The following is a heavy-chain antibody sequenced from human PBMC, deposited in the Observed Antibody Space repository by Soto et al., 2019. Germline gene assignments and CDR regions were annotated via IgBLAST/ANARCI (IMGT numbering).Heavy chain of an antibody. Sequence: QVQLQESGPGLVKPSETLSLTCSVSGDSMNKYYWSWIRQPPGKGLEWIGYIYYSGTTDYNPSLKSRVTISVDTSKNLFSLKLNAVTAADTAVYYCARYGSTFYGGGFDPWGQGILVAVSS. D-gene: IGHD6-13*01. CDR1: GDSMNKYY. V-gene: IGHV4-59*01. CDR2: IYYSGTT. J-gene: IGHJ5*02. CDR3: ARYGSTFYGGGFDP.